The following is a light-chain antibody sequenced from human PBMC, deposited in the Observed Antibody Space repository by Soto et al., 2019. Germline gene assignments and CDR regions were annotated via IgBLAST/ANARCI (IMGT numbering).Light chain of an antibody. CDR3: HTYNSYSLHT. Sequence: DIRMTQSPSSLSASVGDRVTITCRASQSISSYLNWYQQKPGKAPKLLIYDASSLESGVPSRFSGRGSGTEFTLTISSLQPDDCATYYCHTYNSYSLHTVGQGTKVDSK. J-gene: IGKJ2*01. CDR2: DAS. V-gene: IGKV1-5*01. CDR1: QSISSY.